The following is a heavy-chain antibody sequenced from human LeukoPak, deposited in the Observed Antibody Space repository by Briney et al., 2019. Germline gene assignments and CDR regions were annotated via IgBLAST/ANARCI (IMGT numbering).Heavy chain of an antibody. D-gene: IGHD5-24*01. CDR3: ARGEEMATVTQRGGNWFDP. CDR1: EDTFTNYY. V-gene: IGHV1-46*01. CDR2: MNPSAGRP. J-gene: IGHJ5*02. Sequence: ASVTVSCKASEDTFTNYYIHWVRHAPGQGLEWMGIMNPSAGRPTYAQRFQGRVTMTSNVSTRTVYMELNSLTSDDTAVYYCARGEEMATVTQRGGNWFDPWGQGTLVTVSS.